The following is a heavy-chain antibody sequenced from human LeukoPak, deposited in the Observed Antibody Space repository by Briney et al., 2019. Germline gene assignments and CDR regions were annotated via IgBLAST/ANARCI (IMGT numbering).Heavy chain of an antibody. J-gene: IGHJ3*02. V-gene: IGHV1-69*04. Sequence: SVKVSCKTSGGTFSSYTISWVRQAPGQGLEWMGRIIPILGIANYAQKFQGRVTITADKSTSTAYMELSSLRSEDTAVYYCARDRDGGKKGRGYAFDIWGQGIMVTVSS. CDR1: GGTFSSYT. CDR3: ARDRDGGKKGRGYAFDI. D-gene: IGHD4-23*01. CDR2: IIPILGIA.